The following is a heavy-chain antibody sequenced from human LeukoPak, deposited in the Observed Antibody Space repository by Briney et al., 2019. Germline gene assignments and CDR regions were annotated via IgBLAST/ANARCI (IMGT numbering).Heavy chain of an antibody. Sequence: SQTLSLTCAISGDSVSSNSAAWNWIRQSPSRGLEWLGRTYYRSKWYNDYAVSVKSRITINPDTSKNQFSLRLNSVTPEDTAVYYCARAIGGEVWFGESPYYFDYWGQGTLVTVSS. CDR2: TYYRSKWYN. CDR3: ARAIGGEVWFGESPYYFDY. D-gene: IGHD3-10*01. V-gene: IGHV6-1*01. CDR1: GDSVSSNSAA. J-gene: IGHJ4*02.